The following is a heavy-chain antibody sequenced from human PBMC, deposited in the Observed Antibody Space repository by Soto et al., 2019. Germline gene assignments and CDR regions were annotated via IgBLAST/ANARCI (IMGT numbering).Heavy chain of an antibody. CDR3: ARDTYYKGVDV. Sequence: EVQVVESGGGLVQPGGSLRLSCAASGFTVSSNYMTWVRQPPGKGLEWVSIIYSGGSTYYADSVKDRCTISRDNSKNTLYLQMNSLRAADTAVYYCARDTYYKGVDVWGQGTTVTVSS. J-gene: IGHJ6*02. CDR1: GFTVSSNY. V-gene: IGHV3-66*01. CDR2: IYSGGST.